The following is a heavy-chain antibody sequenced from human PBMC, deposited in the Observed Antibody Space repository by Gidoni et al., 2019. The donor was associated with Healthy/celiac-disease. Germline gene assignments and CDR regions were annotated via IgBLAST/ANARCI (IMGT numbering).Heavy chain of an antibody. Sequence: EVQLVESGGGLVQPGGSLRLSCAASGFTFSSYSMNWVRQAPGKGLEWVSYISSSSSTIYYADSVKGRFTISRDNAKNSLYLQMNSLRAEDTAVYYCARERIRWFDPWGQGTLVTVSS. CDR3: ARERIRWFDP. CDR1: GFTFSSYS. V-gene: IGHV3-48*01. D-gene: IGHD4-17*01. J-gene: IGHJ5*02. CDR2: ISSSSSTI.